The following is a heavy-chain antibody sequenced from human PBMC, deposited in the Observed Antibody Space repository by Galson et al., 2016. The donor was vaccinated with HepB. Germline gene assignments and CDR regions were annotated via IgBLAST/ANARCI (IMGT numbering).Heavy chain of an antibody. Sequence: SVKVSCKASGYTFTSYGISWVRQAPGQGLEWMGWISAYNGNTNYAQKLQGRVTMTTDTSTSTAYMELRSLRSDDTAAYYCAAGNYDFWSGYYPVDYWGQGTLVTVSS. D-gene: IGHD3-3*01. CDR2: ISAYNGNT. CDR1: GYTFTSYG. J-gene: IGHJ4*02. CDR3: AAGNYDFWSGYYPVDY. V-gene: IGHV1-18*01.